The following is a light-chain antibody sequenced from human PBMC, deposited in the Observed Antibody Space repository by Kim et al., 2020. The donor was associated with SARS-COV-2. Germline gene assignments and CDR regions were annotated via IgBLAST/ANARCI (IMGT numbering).Light chain of an antibody. J-gene: IGKJ1*01. CDR3: QQSANTPRT. CDR2: AAS. CDR1: LNVGND. V-gene: IGKV1-39*01. Sequence: DIQMTQSPSSLSASVGDRVTITCRASLNVGNDLHWYQQKPGKAPNLLIYAASHLQSGVPSRFSGSGSGAEFTLTISSLQPEDFAIYYCQQSANTPRTFGQGTKVDIK.